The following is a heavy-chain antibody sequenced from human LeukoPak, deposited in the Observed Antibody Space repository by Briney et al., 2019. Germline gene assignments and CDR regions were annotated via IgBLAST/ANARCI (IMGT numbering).Heavy chain of an antibody. CDR2: ITPMFATT. D-gene: IGHD6-6*01. V-gene: IGHV1-69*13. Sequence: ASVKVSCKASGDSLNNFAISWVRQAPGQGLEWMGGITPMFATTSNAQKFQGRVTITADESKTTAYLELTSLRSEDTAVYYCARDREVAARPGGWFDPWGEGTLVTVSS. CDR3: ARDREVAARPGGWFDP. J-gene: IGHJ5*02. CDR1: GDSLNNFA.